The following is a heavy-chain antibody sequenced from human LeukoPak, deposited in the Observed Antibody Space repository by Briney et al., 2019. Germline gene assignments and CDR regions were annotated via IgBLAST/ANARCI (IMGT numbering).Heavy chain of an antibody. CDR1: GVTFSESW. V-gene: IGHV3-7*01. CDR3: ATYSNWVAGDG. J-gene: IGHJ6*02. D-gene: IGHD7-27*01. Sequence: PGGSLRLSCVPSGVTFSESWMSWARQAPGEGLEWVADIKEDGSQKDYVDSVQGRFTISRDNAKNSLYLQMDSLRAEDTAVYYCATYSNWVAGDGGGQGTTVSVSS. CDR2: IKEDGSQK.